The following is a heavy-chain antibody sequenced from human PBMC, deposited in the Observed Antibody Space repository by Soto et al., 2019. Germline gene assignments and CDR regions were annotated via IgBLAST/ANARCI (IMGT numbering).Heavy chain of an antibody. CDR1: GGTFSSYA. D-gene: IGHD6-13*01. CDR2: IIPIFGTA. CDR3: ARGMGGAKQHPMDV. J-gene: IGHJ6*02. V-gene: IGHV1-69*13. Sequence: SVKVSCKASGGTFSSYAISSMLQAPGQGLEWMGGIIPIFGTANYAQKFQGRVTITADESTSTAYMELSSLRSEDTAVYYCARGMGGAKQHPMDVWGQGTTVTVS.